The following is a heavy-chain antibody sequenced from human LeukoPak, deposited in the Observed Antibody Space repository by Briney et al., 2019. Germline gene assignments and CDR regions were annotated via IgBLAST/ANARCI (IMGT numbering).Heavy chain of an antibody. D-gene: IGHD6-19*01. V-gene: IGHV3-48*03. CDR3: AREQDSSGWYILWYFDL. Sequence: PGGSLRLSCAASGFTFSSYEMNWVRQAPGKGLEWVSYISSGGSTISYADSVKGRFTISRDNAKNSLYLQMNSLRAEDTAVYYCAREQDSSGWYILWYFDLWGHGTLVTVSS. CDR2: ISSGGSTI. J-gene: IGHJ2*01. CDR1: GFTFSSYE.